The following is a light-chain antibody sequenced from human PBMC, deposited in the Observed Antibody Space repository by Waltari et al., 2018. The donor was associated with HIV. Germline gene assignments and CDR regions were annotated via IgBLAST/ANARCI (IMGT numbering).Light chain of an antibody. CDR2: YNN. V-gene: IGLV1-44*01. Sequence: QSVLTQPPSASGTPGQRVTISCSGSSSNIGSKTVNWYQQLPGTAPKLLIYYNNQLPSGVPDRCSGSKSDTSASLAISGLQSEDEADYYCAAWDRSLNGPVFGTGTKVTVL. CDR1: SSNIGSKT. J-gene: IGLJ1*01. CDR3: AAWDRSLNGPV.